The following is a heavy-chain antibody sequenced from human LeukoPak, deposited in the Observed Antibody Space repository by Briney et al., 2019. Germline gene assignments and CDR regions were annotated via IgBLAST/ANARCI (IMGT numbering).Heavy chain of an antibody. Sequence: PSETLSLTCTVSGGSLSSYYWGWIRQPPGKGLEWIGYIYYSGSTNYNPSLKSRVTISVDTSKNQFSLKLSSVTAADTAVYYCADSRSSGWYFDYWGQGTLVTVSS. V-gene: IGHV4-59*01. CDR2: IYYSGST. CDR3: ADSRSSGWYFDY. CDR1: GGSLSSYY. J-gene: IGHJ4*02. D-gene: IGHD6-19*01.